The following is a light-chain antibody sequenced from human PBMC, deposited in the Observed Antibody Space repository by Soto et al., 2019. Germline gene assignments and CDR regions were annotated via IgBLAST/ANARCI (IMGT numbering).Light chain of an antibody. CDR1: SGHSSYA. CDR3: QTWGTGIGV. J-gene: IGLJ2*01. Sequence: QLVLTQSPSASASLGASVKLTCTLSSGHSSYAIAWHQQQPEKGPRYLMKLNSDGSHSKGDGIPDRFSGSSSGAEHYLTISSVQSEDEADYYCQTWGTGIGVFGGGTKLTVL. CDR2: LNSDGSH. V-gene: IGLV4-69*01.